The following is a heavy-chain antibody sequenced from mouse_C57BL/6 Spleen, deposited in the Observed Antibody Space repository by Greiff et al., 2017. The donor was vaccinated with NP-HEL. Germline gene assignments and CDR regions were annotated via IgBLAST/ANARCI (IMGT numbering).Heavy chain of an antibody. Sequence: VPLQQSGAALVRPGASVTLSCTASGYTFTDYEMLWLQQTPLHGLEWFGALDPETGGTAYNQKFKGKAILTADKSSSTAYMELRSLTSEDSAVYYCTRKGAMDYWGQGTSVTVSS. CDR3: TRKGAMDY. CDR1: GYTFTDYE. V-gene: IGHV1-15*01. J-gene: IGHJ4*01. CDR2: LDPETGGT.